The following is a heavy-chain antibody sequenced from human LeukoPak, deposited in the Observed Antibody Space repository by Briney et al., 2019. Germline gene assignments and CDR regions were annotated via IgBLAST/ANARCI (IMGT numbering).Heavy chain of an antibody. CDR1: GGSISSYY. CDR2: IYTSGST. Sequence: SETLSLTCTVSGGSISSYYWSWIRQPAGKGLEWIGRIYTSGSTNYNPSLKSRVTMSVDTSKNQFSLKLSSVTAADTAVYYCARYHVLNRGVNWFDPWGQGILVTVSS. D-gene: IGHD2-2*01. CDR3: ARYHVLNRGVNWFDP. V-gene: IGHV4-4*07. J-gene: IGHJ5*02.